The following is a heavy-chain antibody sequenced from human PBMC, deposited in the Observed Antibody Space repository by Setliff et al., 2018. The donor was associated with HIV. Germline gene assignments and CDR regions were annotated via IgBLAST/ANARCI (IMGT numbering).Heavy chain of an antibody. CDR3: AREADYSDTGGQYRY. V-gene: IGHV1-2*02. J-gene: IGHJ4*02. D-gene: IGHD2-8*02. Sequence: ASVKVSCKGSGYTFTGYYVHWVRLAPGQGLEWMGWINPNVGGTTYAQKFQGRVTMTRDTSISTAYVELSRLTSDDTALYYCAREADYSDTGGQYRYWGQGTLVTVSS. CDR1: GYTFTGYY. CDR2: INPNVGGT.